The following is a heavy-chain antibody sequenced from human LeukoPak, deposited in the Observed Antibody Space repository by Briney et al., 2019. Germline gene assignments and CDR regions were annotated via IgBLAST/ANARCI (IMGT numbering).Heavy chain of an antibody. D-gene: IGHD1-26*01. V-gene: IGHV3-23*01. CDR3: AKLVGATMTSDY. CDR2: ISISGDAT. CDR1: GFTFSTYV. J-gene: IGHJ4*02. Sequence: GGSLRLSCAASGFTFSTYVMTWVRQAPGKGLEWVASISISGDATYYADSVKGRFTISRDNSKNTLYSQMNSLRGEDTAFYYCAKLVGATMTSDYWGQGTLVTVSS.